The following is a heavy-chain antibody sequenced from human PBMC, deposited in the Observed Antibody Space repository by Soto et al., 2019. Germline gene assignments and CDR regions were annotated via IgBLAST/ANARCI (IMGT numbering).Heavy chain of an antibody. CDR2: IWYDGSNK. J-gene: IGHJ4*02. CDR1: GFTFSSHG. Sequence: LRLSCAASGFTFSSHGMHWVRQAPGKGLEWVAVIWYDGSNKYYADSVKGRFTISRDNSKNTLYLQMNSLRAEDTAVYYCASGYYYDSSGYYSYWGQGTLVTVSS. CDR3: ASGYYYDSSGYYSY. V-gene: IGHV3-33*01. D-gene: IGHD3-22*01.